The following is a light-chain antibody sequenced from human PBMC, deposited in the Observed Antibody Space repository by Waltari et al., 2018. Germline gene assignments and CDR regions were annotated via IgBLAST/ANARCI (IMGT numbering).Light chain of an antibody. CDR1: SSDIGAYNY. CDR2: NVN. Sequence: QSALTQPASVSGSPGQSMTISCTGTSSDIGAYNYVSWYQQHPGKVPKVIIYNVNERPSRVSSRFSGSKSGNTASLTISGLQAEDEADYYCGSYTGSDIYLFGTGTKVTVL. CDR3: GSYTGSDIYL. V-gene: IGLV2-14*03. J-gene: IGLJ1*01.